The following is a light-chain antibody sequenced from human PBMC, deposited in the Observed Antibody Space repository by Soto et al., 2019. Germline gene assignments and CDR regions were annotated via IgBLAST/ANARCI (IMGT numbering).Light chain of an antibody. Sequence: DIQMTQSPSTLSASVGARVTITCRASQSISSWLAWYQQKPGKAPKLLIYDASSLESGVPSRFSGSGSGTEFALTLSSMKPDDFATYYCQQYNSYPWTFGKGTKVEIK. CDR3: QQYNSYPWT. V-gene: IGKV1-5*01. J-gene: IGKJ1*01. CDR2: DAS. CDR1: QSISSW.